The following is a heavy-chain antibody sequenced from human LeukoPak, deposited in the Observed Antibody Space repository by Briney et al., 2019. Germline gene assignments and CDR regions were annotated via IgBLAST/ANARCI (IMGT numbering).Heavy chain of an antibody. CDR1: GFTFSSYA. CDR2: ISGSGGST. Sequence: GGSLRLSCAASGFTFSSYAMSWVRQAPGKGLEWVSAISGSGGSTYYADSVKGRFTISRDNSKNTLYLQMNSLRAEDTAVYYCAKVGGYPGTGTTRLFLHWGQGTLVTVSS. CDR3: AKVGGYPGTGTTRLFLH. D-gene: IGHD1/OR15-1a*01. J-gene: IGHJ4*02. V-gene: IGHV3-23*01.